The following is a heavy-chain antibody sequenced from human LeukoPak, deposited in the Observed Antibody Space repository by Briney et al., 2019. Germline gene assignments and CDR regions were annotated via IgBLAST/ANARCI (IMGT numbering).Heavy chain of an antibody. V-gene: IGHV4-59*01. CDR1: CGSIRDFY. J-gene: IGHJ6*03. D-gene: IGHD6-19*01. Sequence: SETLSLTCTVSCGSIRDFYWSWTRQSPQRGLEFIGYIQNSGSTEYNPSLKSRVTISLDTSKPQFSLRLKSVIATDTAVYYCASLAVHFGWYGGSYYWYMDVWGKGNTVIVSS. CDR3: ASLAVHFGWYGGSYYWYMDV. CDR2: IQNSGST.